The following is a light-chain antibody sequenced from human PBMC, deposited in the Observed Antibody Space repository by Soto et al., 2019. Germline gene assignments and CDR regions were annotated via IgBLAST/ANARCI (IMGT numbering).Light chain of an antibody. CDR3: LQYNGYYRT. CDR1: QTISGW. CDR2: DAS. J-gene: IGKJ1*01. V-gene: IGKV1-5*01. Sequence: IQMTLSPSLLSASVGDRVTITCRASQTISGWLAGYQQKPGKAPKLLIFDASTLESGVPSRFSGSGSGTTFTLTITSLQADDFATYYCLQYNGYYRTFGQGTKVDIK.